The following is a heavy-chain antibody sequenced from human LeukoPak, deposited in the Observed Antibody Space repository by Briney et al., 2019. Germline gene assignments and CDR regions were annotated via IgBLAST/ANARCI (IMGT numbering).Heavy chain of an antibody. Sequence: GGSLRLSCAASAFTFSSYSMNWVRQAPGKGLEWVSSISSSDSYIYYADSVKGRFTISRDNAKNSLYLQMNSLRAEDTAVYYCARESGSYGGGTDYWGQGTLVTVSS. J-gene: IGHJ4*02. CDR2: ISSSDSYI. CDR3: ARESGSYGGGTDY. CDR1: AFTFSSYS. D-gene: IGHD1-26*01. V-gene: IGHV3-21*01.